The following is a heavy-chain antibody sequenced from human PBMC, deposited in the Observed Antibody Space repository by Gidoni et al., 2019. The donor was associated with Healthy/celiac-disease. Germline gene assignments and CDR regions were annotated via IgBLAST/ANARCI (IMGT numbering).Heavy chain of an antibody. V-gene: IGHV3-7*01. CDR3: ARSKAGWFGEFLSYFDY. J-gene: IGHJ4*02. CDR2: IKQDGSEK. CDR1: GFTFSSYW. D-gene: IGHD3-10*01. Sequence: EVQLVESGGGLVQPGGSLRLSCAASGFTFSSYWMSWVRQAPGKGLEWVANIKQDGSEKYYVDSVKGRFTISRDNAKNSLYLQMNSLRAEDTAVYYCARSKAGWFGEFLSYFDYWGQGTLVTVSS.